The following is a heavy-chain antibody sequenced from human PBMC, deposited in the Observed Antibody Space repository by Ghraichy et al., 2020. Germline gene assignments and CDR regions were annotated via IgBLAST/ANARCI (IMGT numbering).Heavy chain of an antibody. CDR3: ASGPLRDLDY. Sequence: GGSLRLSCAASGFTVSNNYMTWVRQAPGKGLEWVSVIYSGTTTKHADSVKGRFTISTDHSKNTLYLQMNSLRAEDTAVYYCASGPLRDLDYWGQGTLVTVSS. D-gene: IGHD2-15*01. CDR2: IYSGTTT. V-gene: IGHV3-53*01. J-gene: IGHJ4*02. CDR1: GFTVSNNY.